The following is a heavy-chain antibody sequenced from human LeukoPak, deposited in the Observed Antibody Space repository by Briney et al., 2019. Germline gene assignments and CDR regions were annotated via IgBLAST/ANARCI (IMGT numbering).Heavy chain of an antibody. J-gene: IGHJ3*02. D-gene: IGHD3-10*01. CDR3: ARDSKPLYYYGSGSYEHI. CDR1: GFTFSSYS. Sequence: PGGSLRLSCAASGFTFSSYSMNWVRQAPGKGLEWVSSISSSSSYIYYADSVKGRFTISRDNAKNSLYLQMNSLRAEDTAVYYCARDSKPLYYYGSGSYEHIWGQGTMVTVSS. CDR2: ISSSSSYI. V-gene: IGHV3-21*01.